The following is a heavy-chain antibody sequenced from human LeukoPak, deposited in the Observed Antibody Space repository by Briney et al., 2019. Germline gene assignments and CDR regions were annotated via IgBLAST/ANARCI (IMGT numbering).Heavy chain of an antibody. CDR1: GFTFSSYS. D-gene: IGHD3-9*01. CDR2: ISSSSSYI. CDR3: ARGTYDILTGYSRASYGMDV. V-gene: IGHV3-21*01. J-gene: IGHJ6*04. Sequence: GGSLRLSCAASGFTFSSYSMNWVRQAPGKGLEWVSSISSSSSYIYYADSVKGRFTISRDNAKNSLYLKMNSLRAEDTAVYYCARGTYDILTGYSRASYGMDVWGKGTTVTVSS.